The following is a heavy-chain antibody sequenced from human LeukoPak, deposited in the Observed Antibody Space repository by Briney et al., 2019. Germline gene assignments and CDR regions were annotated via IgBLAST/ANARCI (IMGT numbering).Heavy chain of an antibody. D-gene: IGHD5-18*01. CDR3: TSERSVIQLSCEASYFYGMDV. Sequence: GGSLRLSCTASGFTFGDYAMSWVRQAPGKGLEWVGFIRSKAYGGTTEYAASVKGRFTISRDDSKSIAYLQMNSLKTEDTAAYYCTSERSVIQLSCEASYFYGMDVWGQGTTVTVSS. J-gene: IGHJ6*02. V-gene: IGHV3-49*04. CDR1: GFTFGDYA. CDR2: IRSKAYGGTT.